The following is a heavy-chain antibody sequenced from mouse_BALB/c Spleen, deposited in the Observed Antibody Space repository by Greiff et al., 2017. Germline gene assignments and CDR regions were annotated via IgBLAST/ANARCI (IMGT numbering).Heavy chain of an antibody. V-gene: IGHV5-6*01. CDR2: ISSGGSYT. CDR1: GFTFSSYG. Sequence: EVKLMESGGDLVKPGGSLKLSCAASGFTFSSYGMSWVRQTPDKRLEWVATISSGGSYTYYPDSVKGRFTISRDNAKNTLYLQMSSLKSEDTAMYYCARQGYGNYVEAMDYWGQGTSVTVSS. CDR3: ARQGYGNYVEAMDY. J-gene: IGHJ4*01. D-gene: IGHD2-10*02.